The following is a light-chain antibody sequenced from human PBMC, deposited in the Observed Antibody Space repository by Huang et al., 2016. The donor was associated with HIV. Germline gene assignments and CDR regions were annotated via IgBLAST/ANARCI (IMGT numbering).Light chain of an antibody. CDR3: QQYYNTTLS. J-gene: IGKJ4*01. Sequence: DIQMTQSPSSLSAYVGDRVTITCRASRGISNSLAWYQQQPGKAPKLLLYAASRLQGGVPSRFSGSGSRTDYTLTISSLQPEDSATYYCQQYYNTTLSFGGGTKVEIK. CDR2: AAS. CDR1: RGISNS. V-gene: IGKV1-NL1*01.